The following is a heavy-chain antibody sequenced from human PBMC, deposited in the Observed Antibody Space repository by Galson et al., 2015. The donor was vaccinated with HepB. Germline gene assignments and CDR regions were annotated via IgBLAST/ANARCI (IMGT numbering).Heavy chain of an antibody. D-gene: IGHD4-23*01. CDR1: GFTFSSYG. CDR2: ISYDGSNK. J-gene: IGHJ4*02. V-gene: IGHV3-30*18. CDR3: AKGNYGGKTDFDY. Sequence: SLRLSCAASGFTFSSYGMHWVRQAPGKGLEWVAVISYDGSNKYYADSVKGRFTISRDNSKNTLYLQMNSLRAEDTAVYYCAKGNYGGKTDFDYWGQGTLVTVSS.